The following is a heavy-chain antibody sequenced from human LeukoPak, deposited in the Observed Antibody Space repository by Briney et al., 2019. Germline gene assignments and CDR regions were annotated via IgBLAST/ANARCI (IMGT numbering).Heavy chain of an antibody. J-gene: IGHJ4*02. V-gene: IGHV3-20*04. CDR2: INWSGDST. D-gene: IGHD3-22*01. CDR1: GFTVSNNY. CDR3: ARDLRVVITGSFDS. Sequence: GGSLRLSCAASGFTVSNNYMSWVRQAPGKGLEWVSGINWSGDSTDYADSVKGRFTISRDNAKNSPYLQMNSLRAEDTALYYCARDLRVVITGSFDSWGQGTLVTVSS.